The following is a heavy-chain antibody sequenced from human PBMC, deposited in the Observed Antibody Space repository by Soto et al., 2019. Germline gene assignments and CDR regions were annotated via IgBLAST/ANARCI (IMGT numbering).Heavy chain of an antibody. Sequence: PSETLSLTCTVSGGSISSYYWSWIRQPPGKGLEWIGYIYYSGRTNYNPSLKSRVTISVDTSKNQFSLKLSSVTAADTAVYYCARDEGSSGYYHSWGQGTLVTVS. CDR2: IYYSGRT. V-gene: IGHV4-59*01. D-gene: IGHD3-22*01. J-gene: IGHJ4*02. CDR1: GGSISSYY. CDR3: ARDEGSSGYYHS.